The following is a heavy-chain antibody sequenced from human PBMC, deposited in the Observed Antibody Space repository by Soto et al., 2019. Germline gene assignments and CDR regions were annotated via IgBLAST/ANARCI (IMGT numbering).Heavy chain of an antibody. CDR3: AKALGYWRGGSCYSGSSAVDI. J-gene: IGHJ3*02. CDR2: ISGSGGST. CDR1: GFTFSSYA. V-gene: IGHV3-23*01. D-gene: IGHD2-15*01. Sequence: EVQLLESGGGLVQPGGSLRLSCAASGFTFSSYAMSWVRQAPGKGLEWVSAISGSGGSTYYADSVKGRFTISRDNSKNTRYRQKNSRRAEDTAVYYCAKALGYWRGGSCYSGSSAVDIWGQGTMVTVSS.